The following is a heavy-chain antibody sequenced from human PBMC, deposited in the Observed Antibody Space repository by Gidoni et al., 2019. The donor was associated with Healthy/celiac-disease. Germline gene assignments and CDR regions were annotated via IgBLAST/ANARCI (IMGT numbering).Heavy chain of an antibody. CDR2: ISGSGVST. D-gene: IGHD3-22*01. CDR1: GFTLSSYA. J-gene: IGHJ3*02. V-gene: IGHV3-23*01. CDR3: AKSIVVVINDAFDI. Sequence: EVQLLESGGGVVQPGGSLSLSCAAYGFTLSSYAMSWVRPAPGKGLEWVSAISGSGVSTYYADSVKGRFTISRDNSKNTLYLQMNSLRAEDTAVYYCAKSIVVVINDAFDIWGQGTMVTVSS.